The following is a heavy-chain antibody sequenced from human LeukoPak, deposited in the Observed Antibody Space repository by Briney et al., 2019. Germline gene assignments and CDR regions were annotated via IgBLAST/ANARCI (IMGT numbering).Heavy chain of an antibody. D-gene: IGHD3-22*01. CDR2: ISSRSRTI. CDR3: AKSTDSSGYYLDY. J-gene: IGHJ4*02. Sequence: PGGSLRLSCAASGFTFSNNSMNWVRQAPGKGLEWVSYISSRSRTIYYADSVKGRFTISRDNSKNTLYLQMNSLRAEDTAVYYCAKSTDSSGYYLDYWGQGTLVTVSS. V-gene: IGHV3-48*01. CDR1: GFTFSNNS.